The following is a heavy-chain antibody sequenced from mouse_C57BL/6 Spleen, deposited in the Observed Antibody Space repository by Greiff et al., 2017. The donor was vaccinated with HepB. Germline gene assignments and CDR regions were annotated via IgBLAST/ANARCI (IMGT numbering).Heavy chain of an antibody. V-gene: IGHV1-26*01. Sequence: EVQLQQSGPELVKPGASVKISCKASGYTFTDYYMNWVKQSHGKSLEWIGDINPNNGGTSYNQKFKGTATLTVDKSSSTAYMELRSLTSEDSAVYYYAGYYGSSPFAYWGQGTLVTVSA. D-gene: IGHD1-1*01. CDR1: GYTFTDYY. CDR3: AGYYGSSPFAY. CDR2: INPNNGGT. J-gene: IGHJ3*01.